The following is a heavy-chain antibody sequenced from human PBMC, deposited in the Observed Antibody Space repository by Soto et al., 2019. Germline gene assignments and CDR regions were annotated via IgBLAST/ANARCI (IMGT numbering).Heavy chain of an antibody. V-gene: IGHV2-5*02. CDR3: AHIPNFYQYDWFDP. CDR1: GFSLTTRGVG. J-gene: IGHJ5*02. Sequence: QITLKESGPTLVKPTQTLTLTCTFSGFSLTTRGVGVGWIRQPPGKALECLALIYWDDDKRYSPSLQSRLSITKDTSKNQVVLTMTNVEPVDTATYYCAHIPNFYQYDWFDPWGQGPLVSVSS. D-gene: IGHD3-3*01. CDR2: IYWDDDK.